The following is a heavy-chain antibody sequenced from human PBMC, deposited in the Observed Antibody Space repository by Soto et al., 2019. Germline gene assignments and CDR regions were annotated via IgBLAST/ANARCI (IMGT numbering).Heavy chain of an antibody. V-gene: IGHV3-11*05. CDR1: GFTFSDYY. CDR2: ISSSSSYT. J-gene: IGHJ4*02. Sequence: QVQLVESGGGLVKPGGSLRLSCAASGFTFSDYYMSWIRQAPGKGLEWVSYISSSSSYTNYADSVKGRFTISRDNAKNSMYLQMNSLRAEDTAVYYCARGLGVGANLFFDYWGQGTLVTVSS. CDR3: ARGLGVGANLFFDY. D-gene: IGHD1-26*01.